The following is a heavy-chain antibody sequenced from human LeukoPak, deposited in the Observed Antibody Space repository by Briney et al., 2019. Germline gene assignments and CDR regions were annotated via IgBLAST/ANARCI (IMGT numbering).Heavy chain of an antibody. CDR3: ARQSGSYGVYYYYMDV. V-gene: IGHV4-59*08. D-gene: IGHD1-26*01. CDR2: IYYSGST. CDR1: GGSISSYY. Sequence: SETLSLTCTVSGGSISSYYWSWIRQPPGKGLEWIGYIYYSGSTNYNPSLKSRVTISVDTSKNQFSLKLSSVTAADTAVYYCARQSGSYGVYYYYMDVWGKGTTVTISS. J-gene: IGHJ6*03.